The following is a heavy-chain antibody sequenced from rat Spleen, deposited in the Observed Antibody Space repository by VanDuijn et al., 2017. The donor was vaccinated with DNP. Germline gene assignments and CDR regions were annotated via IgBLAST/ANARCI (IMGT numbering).Heavy chain of an antibody. J-gene: IGHJ4*01. CDR2: ISYDGGST. Sequence: EVQLVESGGGLVQPGRSLKLPCAASGFTFSDYYMAWVRQAPTKGLEWVAYISYDGGSTYYGDSVRGRFTISRDNAKSTLYLQMNSLRSEDMATYYCARQATDYAMDAWGQGTSVTVSS. V-gene: IGHV5-22*01. CDR3: ARQATDYAMDA. CDR1: GFTFSDYY.